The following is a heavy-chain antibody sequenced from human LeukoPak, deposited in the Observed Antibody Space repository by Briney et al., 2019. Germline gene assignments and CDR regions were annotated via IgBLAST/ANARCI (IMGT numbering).Heavy chain of an antibody. J-gene: IGHJ4*02. CDR3: AKAHCSGGSRYSDY. Sequence: GGSLRLSCAASGFTFSSYAMSWVRQAPGKGLEWVSAISGSGGSTYYADSVKGRFTISRDNSKNTLYLQMNSLRAEDTAVYYCAKAHCSGGSRYSDYWGQGTLVTVSS. CDR1: GFTFSSYA. D-gene: IGHD2-15*01. V-gene: IGHV3-23*01. CDR2: ISGSGGST.